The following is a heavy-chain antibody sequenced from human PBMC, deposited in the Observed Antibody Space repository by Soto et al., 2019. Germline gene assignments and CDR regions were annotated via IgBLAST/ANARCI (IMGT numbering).Heavy chain of an antibody. Sequence: GGSLRLSCVASGFTFRNYGIHWVRQAPWKGLVWVSRVNSAGTITNYADSAKGRFTILRDHAKNTVYLERRSLTAAETAVYYCTSTSRFDYWGQGAPFTVSS. D-gene: IGHD2-2*01. CDR2: VNSAGTIT. CDR3: TSTSRFDY. CDR1: GFTFRNYG. V-gene: IGHV3-74*01. J-gene: IGHJ4*02.